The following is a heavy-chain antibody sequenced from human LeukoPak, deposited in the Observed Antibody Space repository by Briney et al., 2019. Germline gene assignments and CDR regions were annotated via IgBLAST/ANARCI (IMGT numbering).Heavy chain of an antibody. V-gene: IGHV3-74*01. Sequence: GGSLRLSCAASGFTFSTYWMHWVRQAPGKGLVWVSRINGEGRSTSHADSVKGRFTISRDNAKNTLYLQMNSLRAEDTAVYYCARGSTVVTPYYYYYGMDVWGQGTTVTVSS. CDR1: GFTFSTYW. J-gene: IGHJ6*02. CDR2: INGEGRST. CDR3: ARGSTVVTPYYYYYGMDV. D-gene: IGHD4-23*01.